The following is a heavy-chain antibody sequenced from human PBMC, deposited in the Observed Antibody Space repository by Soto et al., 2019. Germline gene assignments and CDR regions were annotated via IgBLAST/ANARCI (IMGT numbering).Heavy chain of an antibody. V-gene: IGHV3-49*03. J-gene: IGHJ3*02. CDR1: GFTFGDYA. CDR2: IRSKAYGETT. D-gene: IGHD3-9*01. CDR3: TRERLRYFDWLPYDAFDI. Sequence: GGSLRLSCTASGFTFGDYAMSWFRQAPGKGLEWVGFIRSKAYGETTEYAASVKGRFTISRDDSKSIAYLQMNSLKTEDTAVYYCTRERLRYFDWLPYDAFDIWGQGTMVTVSS.